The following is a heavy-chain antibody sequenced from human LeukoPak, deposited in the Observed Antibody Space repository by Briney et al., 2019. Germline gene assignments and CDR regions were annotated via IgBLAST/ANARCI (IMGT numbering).Heavy chain of an antibody. CDR1: EFSVGSNY. D-gene: IGHD3-22*01. CDR2: IYSGGST. J-gene: IGHJ4*02. CDR3: AKSGLYYYDSSGYADY. V-gene: IGHV3-53*01. Sequence: TGGSLSLSCAASEFSVGSNYMTWVRQAPGKGLEWVSLIYSGGSTYYADSVKGRFTISRDNSKNTLYLQMNSLRAEDTAVYYWAKSGLYYYDSSGYADYWGQGTLVTVSS.